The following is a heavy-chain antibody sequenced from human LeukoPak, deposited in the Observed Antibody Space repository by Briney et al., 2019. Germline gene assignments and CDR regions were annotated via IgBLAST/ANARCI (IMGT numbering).Heavy chain of an antibody. CDR2: INPNSGGT. J-gene: IGHJ6*02. CDR3: ARAPPPIAALLYYYGMDV. D-gene: IGHD6-6*01. Sequence: GASVKVSCKASGYTFTGYCVHWVRQAPGQGLEWMGWINPNSGGTNYAQKFQGRVTMTRDTPISTAYMELSRLRSDDTAVYYCARAPPPIAALLYYYGMDVWGQGTTVTVSS. V-gene: IGHV1-2*02. CDR1: GYTFTGYC.